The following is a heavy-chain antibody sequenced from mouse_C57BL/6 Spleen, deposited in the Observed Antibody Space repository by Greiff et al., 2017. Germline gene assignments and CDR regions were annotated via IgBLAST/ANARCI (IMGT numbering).Heavy chain of an antibody. V-gene: IGHV1-50*01. CDR1: GYTFTSYW. D-gene: IGHD4-1*01. Sequence: VQLQQPGAELVKPGASVKLSCKASGYTFTSYWMQWVKQRPGQGLEWIGEIDPSDSYTNYNQKFKGKATLTVDTSSSTAYMQLSSLTSEDSAVYYCARWDPWFAYWGQGTLVTVSA. CDR3: ARWDPWFAY. CDR2: IDPSDSYT. J-gene: IGHJ3*01.